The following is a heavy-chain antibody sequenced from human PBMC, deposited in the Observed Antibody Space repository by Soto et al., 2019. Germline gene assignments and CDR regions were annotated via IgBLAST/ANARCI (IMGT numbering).Heavy chain of an antibody. CDR3: ARGVGSGSYYNQYNWFDP. CDR1: GYTFTNYG. CDR2: INVYNGNT. D-gene: IGHD3-10*01. J-gene: IGHJ5*02. Sequence: QVQLVQSGGEVKKPGASVKVSCKASGYTFTNYGISWVRQAPGQGLEWMGWINVYNGNTKYAQKVQGRVTMTTDTSTSTAYMVLRSLGSDDTAVYYCARGVGSGSYYNQYNWFDPWGQGTLVTVSS. V-gene: IGHV1-18*01.